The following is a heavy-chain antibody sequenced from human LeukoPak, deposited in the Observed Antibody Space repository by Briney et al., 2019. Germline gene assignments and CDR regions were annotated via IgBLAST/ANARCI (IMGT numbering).Heavy chain of an antibody. D-gene: IGHD3-22*01. CDR2: ISGGGAGT. V-gene: IGHV3-23*01. CDR1: GFTFSSYA. J-gene: IGHJ4*02. Sequence: GGSLRLSCVVSGFTFSSYAMSWVRQAPGKGLEWVSAISGGGAGTVYADSVRGRFIISRDNSKNTLYLQMNGLRAEDTAVYYCAKAQGVGYYDSSAYWGQGTLVTVS. CDR3: AKAQGVGYYDSSAY.